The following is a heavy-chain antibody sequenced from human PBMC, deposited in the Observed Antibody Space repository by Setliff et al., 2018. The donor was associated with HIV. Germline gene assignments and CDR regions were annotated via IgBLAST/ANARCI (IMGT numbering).Heavy chain of an antibody. Sequence: RASVKVSCKASDYPFSNFGISWVRQAPGQGLEWMAWINVYNGDTNFAQKFQGRVTMTKDTSTGTAYMELSSLRSDDTAVYYCATDRTQTGISLVRGRLTDPARYPLDYWGQGTLVTV. CDR1: DYPFSNFG. CDR2: INVYNGDT. J-gene: IGHJ4*02. CDR3: ATDRTQTGISLVRGRLTDPARYPLDY. D-gene: IGHD3-10*01. V-gene: IGHV1-18*01.